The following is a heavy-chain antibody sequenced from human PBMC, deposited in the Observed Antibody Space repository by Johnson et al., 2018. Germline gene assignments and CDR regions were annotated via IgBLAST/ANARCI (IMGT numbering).Heavy chain of an antibody. Sequence: VQLVESGGSVVRXGGSLGLSCVVSGFSFDDYGMTWVRQAPGKGLEWVSDINWTGDSTNYADSVKGRVTISRDNAKNSLYLQIDSLRAEATALYHCGRDRSYDVSGTYFNGMDVWGQGTTVTVSS. J-gene: IGHJ6*02. CDR3: GRDRSYDVSGTYFNGMDV. CDR2: INWTGDST. CDR1: GFSFDDYG. D-gene: IGHD3-10*01. V-gene: IGHV3-20*01.